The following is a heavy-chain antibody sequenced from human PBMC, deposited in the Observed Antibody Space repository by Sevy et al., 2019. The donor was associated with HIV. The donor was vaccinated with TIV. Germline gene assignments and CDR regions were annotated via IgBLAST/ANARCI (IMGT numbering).Heavy chain of an antibody. CDR1: GFTFSSYW. CDR2: INSDGSST. J-gene: IGHJ6*02. D-gene: IGHD5-18*01. CDR3: ARLGYSYGWYYYGMDV. Sequence: GGSLRLSCAASGFTFSSYWMHWVRQAPGKGLVWVSRINSDGSSTSYADSVKGRFTISRDNAKNTLYLQMNSLRAEDTAAYYCARLGYSYGWYYYGMDVWGQGTTVTVSS. V-gene: IGHV3-74*01.